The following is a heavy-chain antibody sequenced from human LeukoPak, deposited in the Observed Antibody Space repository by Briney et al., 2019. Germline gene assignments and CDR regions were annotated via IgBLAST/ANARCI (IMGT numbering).Heavy chain of an antibody. D-gene: IGHD3-10*01. CDR1: GYSISSGYY. CDR3: ARDPVWFGELLIDY. Sequence: PSETLSLTCTVSGYSISSGYYWGWSRQPPGKGLEWIGSIYHSGSTYYNPSLKSRVTISVDTSKNHFSLKLSSVTAADTAVYYCARDPVWFGELLIDYWGQGTLVTVSS. CDR2: IYHSGST. J-gene: IGHJ4*02. V-gene: IGHV4-38-2*02.